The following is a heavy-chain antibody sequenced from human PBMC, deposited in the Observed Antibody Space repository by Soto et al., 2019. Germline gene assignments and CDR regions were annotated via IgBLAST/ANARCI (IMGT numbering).Heavy chain of an antibody. CDR2: IKQDGSEK. CDR1: GFTFSSYW. D-gene: IGHD6-19*01. Sequence: GGSLRLSCAASGFTFSSYWMSWVRQAPGKGLEWVANIKQDGSEKYYVDSVKGRFTISRDNAKNSLYLQMNSLRAEDTAVYYCARTGSGWYFEFDYWGQGTLVTVSS. CDR3: ARTGSGWYFEFDY. J-gene: IGHJ4*02. V-gene: IGHV3-7*01.